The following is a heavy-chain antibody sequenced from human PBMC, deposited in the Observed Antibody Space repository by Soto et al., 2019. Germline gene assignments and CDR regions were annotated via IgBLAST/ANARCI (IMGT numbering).Heavy chain of an antibody. J-gene: IGHJ4*02. CDR1: GGTFSSYA. V-gene: IGHV1-69*01. D-gene: IGHD2-15*01. CDR3: ARDNCSGGSCYPYFDY. Sequence: VKVSCKASGGTFSSYAISWVRQAPGQGLEWMGGINPIFGTANYAQKFQGRVTITADESTSTAYMELSSLRSEDTAVYYCARDNCSGGSCYPYFDYWGQGTLVTAPQ. CDR2: INPIFGTA.